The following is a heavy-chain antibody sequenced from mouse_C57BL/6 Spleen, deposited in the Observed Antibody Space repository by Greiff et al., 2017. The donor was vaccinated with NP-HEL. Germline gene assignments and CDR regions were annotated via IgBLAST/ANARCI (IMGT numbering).Heavy chain of an antibody. Sequence: VQLQQPGAELVRPGSSVKLSCKASGYTFTSYWMDWVKQRPGQGLEWIGNIYPSDSETHYNQKFKDKATLTVDKSSSTAYMQLSSLTSEDSAVDYCARGELGLWYFDVGGTGTTVTVSS. CDR3: ARGELGLWYFDV. CDR2: IYPSDSET. J-gene: IGHJ1*03. V-gene: IGHV1-61*01. CDR1: GYTFTSYW. D-gene: IGHD4-1*01.